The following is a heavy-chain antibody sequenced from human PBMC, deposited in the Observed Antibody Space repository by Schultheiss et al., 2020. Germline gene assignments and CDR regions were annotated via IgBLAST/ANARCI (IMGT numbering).Heavy chain of an antibody. D-gene: IGHD6-13*01. V-gene: IGHV4-4*02. CDR2: IYHSGST. CDR3: ANSGLAAAGTRWNDY. J-gene: IGHJ4*02. Sequence: SETLSLTCAVSGDSISSDNWWTWVRQPPGKGLEWIGEIYHSGSTNYNPSLKSRATISVDKSKNQFSLRLSSVTAADTAVYYCANSGLAAAGTRWNDYWGQGTLVTVS. CDR1: GDSISSDNW.